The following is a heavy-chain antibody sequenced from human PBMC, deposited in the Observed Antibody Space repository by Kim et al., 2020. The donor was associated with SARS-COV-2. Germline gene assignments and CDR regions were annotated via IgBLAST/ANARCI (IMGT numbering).Heavy chain of an antibody. D-gene: IGHD3-10*01. CDR1: GGSISSGGYY. CDR2: IYYSGST. V-gene: IGHV4-31*03. CDR3: ARTVIRLWFGELLYYFDY. Sequence: SETLSLTCTVSGGSISSGGYYWSWIRQHPGKGLEWIGYIYYSGSTYYNPSLKSRVTISVDTSKNQFSLKLSSVTAADTAVYYCARTVIRLWFGELLYYFDYWGQGTLVTVSS. J-gene: IGHJ4*02.